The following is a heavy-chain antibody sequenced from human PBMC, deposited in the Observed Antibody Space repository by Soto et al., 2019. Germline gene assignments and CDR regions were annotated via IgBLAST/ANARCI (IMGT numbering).Heavy chain of an antibody. J-gene: IGHJ5*02. Sequence: PSETLSLTCTVSGGSISSSSYYWGWIRQPPGKGLEWIGSLFYSGSTYYNPSLKGRLTISVDTSKNQFSLKLSSVTAADTAVYYCARDKSQGWFDPWGQGTLVTVSS. CDR2: LFYSGST. CDR1: GGSISSSSYY. CDR3: ARDKSQGWFDP. V-gene: IGHV4-39*02.